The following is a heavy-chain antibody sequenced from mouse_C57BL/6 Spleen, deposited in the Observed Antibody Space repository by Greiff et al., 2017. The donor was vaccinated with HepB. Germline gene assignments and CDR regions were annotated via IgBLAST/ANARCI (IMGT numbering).Heavy chain of an antibody. D-gene: IGHD1-1*01. J-gene: IGHJ2*01. CDR3: ARSRYYGSSPFDY. V-gene: IGHV1-82*01. Sequence: SGPELVKPGASVKISCKASGYAFSSSWMNWVKQRPGKGLEWIGRIYPGDGDTNYNGKFKGKATLTADKSSSTAYMQLSSLTSEDSAVYFCARSRYYGSSPFDYWGQGTTLTVSS. CDR1: GYAFSSSW. CDR2: IYPGDGDT.